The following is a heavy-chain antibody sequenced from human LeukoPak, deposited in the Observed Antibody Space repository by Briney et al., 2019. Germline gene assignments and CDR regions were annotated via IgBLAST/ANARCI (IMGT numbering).Heavy chain of an antibody. CDR2: ISYSGST. J-gene: IGHJ4*02. V-gene: IGHV4-31*03. Sequence: SETLSLTCTVFGGSISSGNYYWSWIRQHPGKGLEWIGYISYSGSTYYNPSLKSRVTVSVDTSKNQFSLKLSSVTAADTAVYYCARPPGEEQWPSLIDWGQGTLVTVSS. CDR3: ARPPGEEQWPSLID. D-gene: IGHD6-19*01. CDR1: GGSISSGNYY.